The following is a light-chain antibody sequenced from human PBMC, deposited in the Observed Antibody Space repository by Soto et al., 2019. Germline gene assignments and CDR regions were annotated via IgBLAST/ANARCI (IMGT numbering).Light chain of an antibody. CDR1: QGVASF. J-gene: IGKJ5*01. V-gene: IGKV3-11*01. CDR2: DAS. Sequence: EIVLTQSPATLSLSPGERATLSCRASQGVASFLAWYQHKPGRAPRLLIYDASNRATGVPARFSGRGSETDFTLTISSLEPEDFAVYYCQQRSNGITFGQGTRLEIK. CDR3: QQRSNGIT.